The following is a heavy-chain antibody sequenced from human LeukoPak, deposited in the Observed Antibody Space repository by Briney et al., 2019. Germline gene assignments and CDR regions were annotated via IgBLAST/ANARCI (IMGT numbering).Heavy chain of an antibody. Sequence: PSETLSLTCTVSGGSISSYYWSWIRQPPGKGLEWIGYIYYSGSTNYNPSLKSRVTISVDTSKNQFSLKLSSVTAADTAVYYCARGGRTDRRLFYWGQGTLVTVSS. CDR1: GGSISSYY. J-gene: IGHJ4*02. V-gene: IGHV4-59*12. CDR2: IYYSGST. CDR3: ARGGRTDRRLFY. D-gene: IGHD1-1*01.